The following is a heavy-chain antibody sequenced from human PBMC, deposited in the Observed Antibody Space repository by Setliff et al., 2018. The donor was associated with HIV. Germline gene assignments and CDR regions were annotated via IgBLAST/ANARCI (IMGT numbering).Heavy chain of an antibody. D-gene: IGHD3-3*01. CDR3: ARKGDYNSWSGYPDAFDI. Sequence: ASVKVSCKASGYTFTSYGISWVRQAPGQGLEWMGWISAYNGNTNYAQKLQGRVTMTTDTSTSTAYMELRSLRSDDTAVYYCARKGDYNSWSGYPDAFDIWGQGTMVTVSS. CDR1: GYTFTSYG. J-gene: IGHJ3*02. CDR2: ISAYNGNT. V-gene: IGHV1-18*01.